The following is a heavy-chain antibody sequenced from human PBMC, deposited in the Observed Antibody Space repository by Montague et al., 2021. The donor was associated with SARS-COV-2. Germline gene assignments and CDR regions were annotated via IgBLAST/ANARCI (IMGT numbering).Heavy chain of an antibody. D-gene: IGHD5-18*01. Sequence: SETLSLTCTVTGGPISGSSDYWGWIRQSPGKGLEWIASVDYSGNTYYXXSLKSRLTISVDTSKNQFSPKLNSVTAADTALYYCARREYSYGWGGWGQGTLVTVSS. CDR3: ARREYSYGWGG. CDR2: VDYSGNT. J-gene: IGHJ4*02. V-gene: IGHV4-39*01. CDR1: GGPISGSSDY.